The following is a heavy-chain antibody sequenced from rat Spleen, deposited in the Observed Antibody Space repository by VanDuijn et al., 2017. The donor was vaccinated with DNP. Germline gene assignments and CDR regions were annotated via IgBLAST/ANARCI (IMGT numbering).Heavy chain of an antibody. Sequence: QVQLKESGPGLVQPSETLSLTCTVSGFSLTSYSVHWVRQHSGKSLEWMGRMWSDGDTSYNSALKSRLSISRDTSKNQVFLKMNSLQTDDTGTYYCTRDRTDPEGAMDAWGQGTSVTVSS. D-gene: IGHD1-11*01. CDR2: MWSDGDT. CDR3: TRDRTDPEGAMDA. J-gene: IGHJ4*01. V-gene: IGHV2S18*01. CDR1: GFSLTSYS.